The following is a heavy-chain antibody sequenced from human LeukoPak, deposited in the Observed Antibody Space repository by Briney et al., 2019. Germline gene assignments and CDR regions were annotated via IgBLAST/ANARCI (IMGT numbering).Heavy chain of an antibody. CDR1: GFTFSDSA. CDR2: IRSKPNSYAT. J-gene: IGHJ4*02. D-gene: IGHD3-10*01. Sequence: GGSLRLSCAASGFTFSDSAFHWVRQASGKGLEWVGRIRSKPNSYATAYTASVKGRFTISRDDSKNTAYLQMSSLNTEDTAMYYCTRHLIGSTPFDYWGQGTLVSVSS. CDR3: TRHLIGSTPFDY. V-gene: IGHV3-73*01.